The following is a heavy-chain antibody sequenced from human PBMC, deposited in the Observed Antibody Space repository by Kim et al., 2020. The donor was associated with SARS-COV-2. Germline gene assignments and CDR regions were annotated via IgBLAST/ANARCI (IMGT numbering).Heavy chain of an antibody. CDR2: IKSKTDGGTT. Sequence: GGSLRLSCAASGFTFSNAWMSWVRQAPGKGLEWVGRIKSKTDGGTTDYAAPVKGRFTISRDDSKNTLYLQMNSLKTEDTAVYYCTTEPYYYDSSGYYIPDWRYYGMDVWGQGTTVTVTS. V-gene: IGHV3-15*01. CDR1: GFTFSNAW. D-gene: IGHD3-22*01. CDR3: TTEPYYYDSSGYYIPDWRYYGMDV. J-gene: IGHJ6*02.